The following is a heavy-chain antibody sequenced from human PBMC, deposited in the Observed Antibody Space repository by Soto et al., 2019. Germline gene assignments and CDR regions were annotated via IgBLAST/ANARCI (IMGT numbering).Heavy chain of an antibody. J-gene: IGHJ4*02. CDR3: ARQGVYGDYLLDY. V-gene: IGHV4-39*01. CDR1: GGSISSSSYY. D-gene: IGHD4-17*01. CDR2: IYYSGST. Sequence: QLQLQESGPGLVKPSETLSLTCTVSGGSISSSSYYWGWIRQPPGKGLEWIGSIYYSGSTYYNPALQSRVIISVDTSNNQFSLRQSSVTAADTAVYYCARQGVYGDYLLDYWGQGTLVTVSS.